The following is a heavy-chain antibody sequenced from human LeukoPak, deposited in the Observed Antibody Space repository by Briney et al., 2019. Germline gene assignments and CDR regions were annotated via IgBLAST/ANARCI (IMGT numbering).Heavy chain of an antibody. J-gene: IGHJ6*02. Sequence: PSETLSLTCAVYGGSFSGYYWSWIRQPPGKGLEWIGEINHSGSTNYNPSLKSRVTISVDTSKNQFSLKLSSVTAADTAVYYCARHLYYYGSGSYYNYYYGMDVWGQGTTVTVSS. V-gene: IGHV4-34*01. CDR1: GGSFSGYY. CDR3: ARHLYYYGSGSYYNYYYGMDV. D-gene: IGHD3-10*01. CDR2: INHSGST.